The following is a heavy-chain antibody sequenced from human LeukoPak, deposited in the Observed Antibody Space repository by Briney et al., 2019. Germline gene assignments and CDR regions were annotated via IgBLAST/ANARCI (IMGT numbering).Heavy chain of an antibody. V-gene: IGHV3-30*03. D-gene: IGHD4-11*01. CDR2: ISYDGSNK. CDR1: GFTFNNYG. Sequence: GGSLRLSCAASGFTFNNYGMHWVRQAPGKGLEWVAVISYDGSNKYYADSVKGRFTISRDNSKNTLYLQMNSLRAEDTAVYYCARPTTASTIYEYYFDYWGQGTLVTVSS. CDR3: ARPTTASTIYEYYFDY. J-gene: IGHJ4*02.